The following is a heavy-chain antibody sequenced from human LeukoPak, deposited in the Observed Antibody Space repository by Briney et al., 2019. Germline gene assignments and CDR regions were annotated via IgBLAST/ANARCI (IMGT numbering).Heavy chain of an antibody. CDR1: GGSFSGYY. Sequence: SETLSLTCAVYGGSFSGYYWSWIRQPPGKGLEWIGEINHSGSTNYDPSLKSRVTISVDTSKNQFSLKLSSVTAADTAVYYCARGSTGPQDAFDIWGQGTMVTVSS. V-gene: IGHV4-34*01. J-gene: IGHJ3*02. CDR3: ARGSTGPQDAFDI. CDR2: INHSGST.